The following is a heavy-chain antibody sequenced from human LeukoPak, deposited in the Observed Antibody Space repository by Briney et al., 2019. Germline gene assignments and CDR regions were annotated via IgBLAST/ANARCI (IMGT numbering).Heavy chain of an antibody. D-gene: IGHD6-25*01. CDR3: ASWAGTTAGFSGPFDF. CDR1: GFTFSSNS. V-gene: IGHV3-21*01. CDR2: ISTSSSYI. J-gene: IGHJ4*02. Sequence: GGSLRLSCAASGFTFSSNSMNWVRQAPGKGLEWVSSISTSSSYIDYADSVKGRFTISRDDAKNSLYLQMNSLRGEDTAVYYCASWAGTTAGFSGPFDFWGQGTLVTVSS.